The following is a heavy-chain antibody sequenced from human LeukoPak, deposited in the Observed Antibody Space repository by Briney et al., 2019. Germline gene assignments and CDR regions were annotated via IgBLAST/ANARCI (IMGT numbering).Heavy chain of an antibody. D-gene: IGHD6-13*01. CDR1: GVILSDYY. CDR3: AREMGSTCNAPIDY. CDR2: VSESGSKK. J-gene: IGHJ4*02. V-gene: IGHV3-11*01. Sequence: GGSLRLSCAAWGVILSDYYMRWVRQAPGKGGEGVSYVSESGSKKYYAHYVKGRFTISRDKEKNSLVVQMDSLRGEDTAIYYCAREMGSTCNAPIDYWGQGILVTVSS.